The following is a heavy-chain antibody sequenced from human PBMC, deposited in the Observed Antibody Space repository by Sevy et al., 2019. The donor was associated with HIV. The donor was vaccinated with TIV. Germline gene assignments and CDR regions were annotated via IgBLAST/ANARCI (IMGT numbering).Heavy chain of an antibody. Sequence: SETLSLTCTVSGGSISNYFWSWIRQPPGKGLKWIGYIYYSGSTNYNPSLKSRVTISVDTSKNQFSLKLSSVTAADTAVYYCARESIGAVGDFDYWGQGTLVTVSS. V-gene: IGHV4-59*12. J-gene: IGHJ4*02. CDR3: ARESIGAVGDFDY. CDR2: IYYSGST. CDR1: GGSISNYF. D-gene: IGHD6-13*01.